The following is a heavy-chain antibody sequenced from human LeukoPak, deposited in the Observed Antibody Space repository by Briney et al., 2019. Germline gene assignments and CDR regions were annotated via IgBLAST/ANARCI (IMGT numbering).Heavy chain of an antibody. J-gene: IGHJ3*02. Sequence: PGGSLRLSCAASGFTVSSNYMSWVRQAPGKGLEWVANIKQDGSEKYYVDSVKGRFTISRDNAKNSLYLQMSSLRAEDTAVYYCAKDHVLIPMAGTDDAFDIWGQGTMVTVSS. V-gene: IGHV3-7*01. D-gene: IGHD6-19*01. CDR3: AKDHVLIPMAGTDDAFDI. CDR1: GFTVSSNY. CDR2: IKQDGSEK.